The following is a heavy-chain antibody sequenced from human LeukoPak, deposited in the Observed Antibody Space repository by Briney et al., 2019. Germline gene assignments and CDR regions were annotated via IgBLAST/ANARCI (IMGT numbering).Heavy chain of an antibody. D-gene: IGHD4-17*01. CDR3: AREIYGDYVPNRNYYYYYYMDV. J-gene: IGHJ6*03. CDR2: INTNTGNP. Sequence: ASVKVSCKASGYTFTSYAMNWVRQAPGQGLEWMGWINTNTGNPTYAQGFTGRFVFSLDTSVSTAYLQISSLKAEDTAVYYCAREIYGDYVPNRNYYYYYYMDVWGKGTTVTVSS. V-gene: IGHV7-4-1*02. CDR1: GYTFTSYA.